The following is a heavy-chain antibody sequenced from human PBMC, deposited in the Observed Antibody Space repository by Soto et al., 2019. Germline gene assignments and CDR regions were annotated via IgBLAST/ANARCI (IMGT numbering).Heavy chain of an antibody. CDR1: GFTFSNAW. CDR3: LSHYTPHYYYYYGMDV. CDR2: IKSKTDGGTT. D-gene: IGHD3-10*01. Sequence: EVQLVESGGGLVKPGGSLRLSCAASGFTFSNAWMNWVRQAPGKGLAWVGRIKSKTDGGTTDYAAPVKGRFTISRDDSKNTLYLQMNSLKTEDTAVYYCLSHYTPHYYYYYGMDVWGQGTTVTVSS. J-gene: IGHJ6*02. V-gene: IGHV3-15*07.